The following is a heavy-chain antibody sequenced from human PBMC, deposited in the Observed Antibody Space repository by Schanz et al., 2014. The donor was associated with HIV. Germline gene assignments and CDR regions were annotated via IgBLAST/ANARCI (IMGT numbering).Heavy chain of an antibody. J-gene: IGHJ4*02. Sequence: ESGGGVVQPGRSLRVSCAASGFTFNSYGLHSALPAPGKGLEWVAVISYAGSKKHFADSVKGRFTISRDNAKNTLYLQMNSMRAEDTSVYYCARGFQGFDYWGQGTLVTVSS. V-gene: IGHV3-30*03. CDR3: ARGFQGFDY. CDR1: GFTFNSYG. D-gene: IGHD3-10*01. CDR2: ISYAGSKK.